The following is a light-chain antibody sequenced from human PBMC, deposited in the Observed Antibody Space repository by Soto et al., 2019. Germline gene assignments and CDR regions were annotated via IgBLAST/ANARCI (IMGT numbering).Light chain of an antibody. Sequence: QSVLTQPRSVSGSPGQSVTISCTGTSSDVGGYNYVSWYQQHPGKAPKLMIYDVSKRPSGVPDRFSGSKSGNTASLTISGLQAEDGADYYCCSYAGSYTFLVFGGGTKLTVL. J-gene: IGLJ3*02. CDR1: SSDVGGYNY. CDR3: CSYAGSYTFLV. V-gene: IGLV2-11*01. CDR2: DVS.